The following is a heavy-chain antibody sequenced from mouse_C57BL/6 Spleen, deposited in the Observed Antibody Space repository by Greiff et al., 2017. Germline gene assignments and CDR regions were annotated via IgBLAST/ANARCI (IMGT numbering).Heavy chain of an antibody. CDR1: GYTFTSSG. D-gene: IGHD2-2*01. Sequence: VQLQQSGAELARPGASVKLSCKASGYTFTSSGISWVKQRTGQGLEWIGEIYPRSGNTYYNEKFKGKATLTADKSSSTAYMELRSLTSEDSAVYFCARSTMVTTEDYWGQGTTLTVS. V-gene: IGHV1-81*01. CDR2: IYPRSGNT. CDR3: ARSTMVTTEDY. J-gene: IGHJ2*01.